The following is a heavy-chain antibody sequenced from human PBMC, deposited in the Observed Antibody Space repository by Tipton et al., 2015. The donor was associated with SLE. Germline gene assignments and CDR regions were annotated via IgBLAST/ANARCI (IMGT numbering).Heavy chain of an antibody. CDR1: GFTFSSFW. D-gene: IGHD6-25*01. CDR2: IKPDGSDQ. V-gene: IGHV3-7*01. Sequence: SLRLSCAASGFTFSSFWMNWVRQAPGKGLEWVANIKPDGSDQYYVDSVKGRFTISRDNTKNALYLQMSSLRADDTAVYFCAREASSEAFDYWGQGSLVTVSS. CDR3: AREASSEAFDY. J-gene: IGHJ4*02.